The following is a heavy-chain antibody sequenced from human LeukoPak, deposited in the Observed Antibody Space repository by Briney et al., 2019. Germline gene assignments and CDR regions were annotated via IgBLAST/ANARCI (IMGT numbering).Heavy chain of an antibody. CDR3: ARGPIRFPYYYYMDV. CDR2: IIPIFGTA. Sequence: ASVKVSCKASVGTFSSYAISWERQAPGQGLEWMGGIIPIFGTATYAQKFQGRVTITTDESTSTAYMELSSLRSEDTAVYYCARGPIRFPYYYYMDVWGKGTTVTVSS. V-gene: IGHV1-69*05. D-gene: IGHD3-16*01. CDR1: VGTFSSYA. J-gene: IGHJ6*03.